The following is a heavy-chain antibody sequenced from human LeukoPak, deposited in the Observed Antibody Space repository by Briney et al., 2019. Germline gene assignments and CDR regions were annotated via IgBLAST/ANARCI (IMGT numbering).Heavy chain of an antibody. CDR2: IYSGGST. Sequence: GGSLRLSCAASGFTVNNNYMSWVRQAPGKGLDWVSLIYSGGSTYYADSVKGRFTISRDNSKNTLYLQMNSLRAEDTAVYYCAKSRFLEWFLDYWGQGTLVTVSS. V-gene: IGHV3-53*05. D-gene: IGHD3-3*01. CDR3: AKSRFLEWFLDY. J-gene: IGHJ4*02. CDR1: GFTVNNNY.